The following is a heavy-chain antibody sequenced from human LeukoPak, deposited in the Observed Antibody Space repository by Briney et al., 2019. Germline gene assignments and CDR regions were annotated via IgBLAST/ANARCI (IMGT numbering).Heavy chain of an antibody. V-gene: IGHV4-59*12. J-gene: IGHJ4*02. CDR3: AREGDLNDY. D-gene: IGHD3-16*01. CDR2: IYYSGST. CDR1: GGSISSYY. Sequence: SETLSLTCTVSGGSISSYYWSWIRQPPGKGLEWIGYIYYSGSTNYNPSLKSRVTISVDTSKNQFSLKLSSVTAADTAVYYCAREGDLNDYWGQGTLVTVSS.